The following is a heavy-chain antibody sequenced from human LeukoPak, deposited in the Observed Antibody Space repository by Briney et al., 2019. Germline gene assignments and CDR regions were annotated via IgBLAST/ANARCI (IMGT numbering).Heavy chain of an antibody. CDR1: GFTFSTYG. V-gene: IGHV3-48*02. CDR3: ARELGLLRA. Sequence: GGSLRLSCAASGFTFSTYGMNWVRQAPGKGLEWVSFISSTSRTIHYADSVKGRFTISRDNAKNSLYLQMNSLRDEDTAVYYCARELGLLRAWGQGTLVTVSS. CDR2: ISSTSRTI. D-gene: IGHD3-10*01. J-gene: IGHJ5*02.